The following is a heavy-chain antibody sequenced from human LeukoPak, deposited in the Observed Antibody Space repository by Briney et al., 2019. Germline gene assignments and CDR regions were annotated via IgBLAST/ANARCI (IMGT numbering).Heavy chain of an antibody. CDR2: ITPSNGGT. CDR3: AREGGWGESEFDAFDI. V-gene: IGHV1-46*01. Sequence: ASVKVSCKASGYTFTNYYIHWVRQAPGQGLQWMGVITPSNGGTDYAQKFQGRVTMTRDTPTSTVYMELSSLRSEDTAVYYCAREGGWGESEFDAFDIWGQGTMVTVSS. D-gene: IGHD1-26*01. J-gene: IGHJ3*02. CDR1: GYTFTNYY.